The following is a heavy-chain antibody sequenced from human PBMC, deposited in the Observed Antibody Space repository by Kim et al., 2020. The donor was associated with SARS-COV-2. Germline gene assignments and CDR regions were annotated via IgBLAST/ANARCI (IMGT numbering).Heavy chain of an antibody. Sequence: SETLSLTCTVSGGSISSSSYYWGWIRQPPGKGLEWIGSIYYSGSTYYNPSLKSRVTISVDTSKNQFSLKLSSVTAADTAVYYCARGRGGSYGGAFPRFDLWGRGTLVTVSS. CDR3: ARGRGGSYGGAFPRFDL. CDR2: IYYSGST. J-gene: IGHJ2*01. D-gene: IGHD1-26*01. V-gene: IGHV4-39*07. CDR1: GGSISSSSYY.